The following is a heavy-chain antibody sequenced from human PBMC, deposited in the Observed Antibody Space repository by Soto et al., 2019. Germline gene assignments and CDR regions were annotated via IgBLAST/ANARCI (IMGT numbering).Heavy chain of an antibody. V-gene: IGHV3-30-3*01. CDR1: GFTFSSYA. CDR3: ASTQGQRRYYYYGMDV. J-gene: IGHJ6*02. Sequence: GGSLRLSCAASGFTFSSYAMHWVRQAPGKGLEWVAVIPYDGSNKYYADSVKGRFTISRDNSKNTLYLQMNSLRAEDTAVYYCASTQGQRRYYYYGMDVWGQGTTVTVSS. CDR2: IPYDGSNK.